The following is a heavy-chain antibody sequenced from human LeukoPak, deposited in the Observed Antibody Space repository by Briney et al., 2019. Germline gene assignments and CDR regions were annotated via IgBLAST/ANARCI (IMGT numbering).Heavy chain of an antibody. V-gene: IGHV3-23*01. CDR2: ISGSGGST. J-gene: IGHJ3*02. CDR3: ARAVPAPGTPENAFDI. CDR1: GFTFSSYA. D-gene: IGHD6-13*01. Sequence: PGGSLRLSCAASGFTFSSYAMSWVRQAPGKGLEWVSAISGSGGSTYYADSVKGRFTISRDNSQSTLYLYMNSLTTEDTALYYCARAVPAPGTPENAFDIWGQGTVVTVSS.